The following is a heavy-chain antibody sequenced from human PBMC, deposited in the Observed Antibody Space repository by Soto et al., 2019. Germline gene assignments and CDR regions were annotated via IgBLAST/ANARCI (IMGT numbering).Heavy chain of an antibody. Sequence: HPGGSLRLSCAASGFIFGHYGMHWVRQAPGKGLEWAAVIAYDGTNAYYADSVKGRFTISRDNSNNTLYLQMTSLRADDTAVYYCAKRLTTSGSDGFDVGGLGTVVTVSS. CDR1: GFIFGHYG. CDR2: IAYDGTNA. V-gene: IGHV3-30*18. CDR3: AKRLTTSGSDGFDV. D-gene: IGHD1-1*01. J-gene: IGHJ3*01.